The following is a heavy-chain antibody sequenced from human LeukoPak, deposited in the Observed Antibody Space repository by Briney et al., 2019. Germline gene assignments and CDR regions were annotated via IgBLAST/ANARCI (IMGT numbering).Heavy chain of an antibody. V-gene: IGHV3-33*06. J-gene: IGHJ4*02. D-gene: IGHD1-26*01. Sequence: GGSLRLSCAASGFTFSSYGMHWVRQAPGKGLEWVAVIWYDGSNKYYADSVKGRFTISRDNSKNTLYLQMNSPRAEDTAVYHCAKDGEVGATGNFDYWGQGTLVTVSS. CDR2: IWYDGSNK. CDR3: AKDGEVGATGNFDY. CDR1: GFTFSSYG.